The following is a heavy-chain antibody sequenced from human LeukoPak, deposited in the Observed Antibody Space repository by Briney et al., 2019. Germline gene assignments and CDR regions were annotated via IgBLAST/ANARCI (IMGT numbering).Heavy chain of an antibody. V-gene: IGHV3-66*01. Sequence: GGSLRLSCAASGVTVSSNYMSWVRQAPGKGLEWVSVLYSDGSTYYADSVKGRFTISRDNSKNTLYLQMNSLRAEDTAVYFCARRADYGGTPTFDHWGQGTLVTVSS. D-gene: IGHD4-23*01. CDR2: LYSDGST. CDR1: GVTVSSNY. J-gene: IGHJ4*02. CDR3: ARRADYGGTPTFDH.